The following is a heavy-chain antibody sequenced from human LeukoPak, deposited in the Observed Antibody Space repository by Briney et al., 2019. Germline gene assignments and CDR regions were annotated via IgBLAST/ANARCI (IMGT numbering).Heavy chain of an antibody. Sequence: GGSLRLSCAASGFTFSSYGMHWVRQAPGKGLEWVAFIRYDGSNKYYADSVKGRFTISRDNSKNTLYLQMNSLRAEDTAVYYCAKGGYSSGWFNWFDPWGQGTLVTVSS. V-gene: IGHV3-30*02. CDR3: AKGGYSSGWFNWFDP. CDR1: GFTFSSYG. CDR2: IRYDGSNK. J-gene: IGHJ5*02. D-gene: IGHD6-19*01.